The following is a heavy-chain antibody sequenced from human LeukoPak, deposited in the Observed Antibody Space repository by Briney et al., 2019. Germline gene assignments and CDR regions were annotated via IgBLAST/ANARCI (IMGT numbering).Heavy chain of an antibody. CDR3: ARVEYSGWNLEY. CDR1: GFTFRSYW. V-gene: IGHV3-7*01. D-gene: IGHD5-12*01. J-gene: IGHJ4*02. CDR2: INQGGSVQ. Sequence: GGSLRLSCAASGFTFRSYWMSWVRQAPGKGLEWVANINQGGSVQYYMNSVKGRFTISRDDAKNSLYVQMNSLRDEDTAVYYCARVEYSGWNLEYWGQGTLVTISS.